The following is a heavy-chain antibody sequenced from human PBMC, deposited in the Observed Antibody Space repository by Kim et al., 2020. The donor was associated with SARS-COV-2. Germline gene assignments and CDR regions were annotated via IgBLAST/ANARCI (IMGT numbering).Heavy chain of an antibody. CDR3: AKGGARGYSSSWVDY. Sequence: GGSLRLSCAASGFTFSSYGMHWVRQAPGKGLEWVAVISYDGSNKYYADSVKGRFTISRDNSKNTLYLQMNSLRAEDTAVYYCAKGGARGYSSSWVDYWGQGTLVTVSS. CDR2: ISYDGSNK. CDR1: GFTFSSYG. J-gene: IGHJ4*02. V-gene: IGHV3-30*18. D-gene: IGHD6-13*01.